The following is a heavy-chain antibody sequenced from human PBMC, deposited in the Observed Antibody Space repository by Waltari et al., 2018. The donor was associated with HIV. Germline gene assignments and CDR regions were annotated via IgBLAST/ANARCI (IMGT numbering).Heavy chain of an antibody. CDR2: ISIGSSYI. V-gene: IGHV3-21*01. CDR1: GFTFSTYS. CDR3: ARDRVRFLEWLLRYGMDV. D-gene: IGHD3-3*01. J-gene: IGHJ6*02. Sequence: EVQLVESGGGLVNPGGSLRPSCAASGFTFSTYSMNWVRQAPGKGLEWVSSISIGSSYIYYADSVKGRFTIARDNARNSLYLQMNSLRAEETAVYYCARDRVRFLEWLLRYGMDVWGQGTTVTVSS.